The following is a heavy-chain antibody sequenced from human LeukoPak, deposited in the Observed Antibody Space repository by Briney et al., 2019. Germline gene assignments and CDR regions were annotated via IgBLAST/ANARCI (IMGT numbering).Heavy chain of an antibody. CDR1: GFTFSSYA. CDR2: ISGNGDST. J-gene: IGHJ4*02. Sequence: PGGSLRLSCAASGFTFSSYAMSWVRQAPGQGLEWVSAISGNGDSTYYADSVKGRFTISRDNSKNTLYLQMNSLRAEDTAIYYCAKDHSGSHFDYWGQGTLVTVSS. D-gene: IGHD1-26*01. CDR3: AKDHSGSHFDY. V-gene: IGHV3-23*01.